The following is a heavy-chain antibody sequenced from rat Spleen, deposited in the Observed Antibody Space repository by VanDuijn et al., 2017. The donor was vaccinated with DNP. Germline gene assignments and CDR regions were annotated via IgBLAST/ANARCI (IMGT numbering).Heavy chain of an antibody. V-gene: IGHV5-22*01. CDR1: GFTFSDYY. D-gene: IGHD4-3*01. CDR3: VRWNSGHFDY. J-gene: IGHJ2*01. Sequence: EVQLVESGGGLVQPGRSLKLSCAASGFTFSDYYMAWVRQAPTEGLKWVAYIGSDGYAPYYTDSVKGRFAISRDNAKSTLYLQMNSLRSEDMATYYCVRWNSGHFDYWGQGVMVTVSS. CDR2: IGSDGYAP.